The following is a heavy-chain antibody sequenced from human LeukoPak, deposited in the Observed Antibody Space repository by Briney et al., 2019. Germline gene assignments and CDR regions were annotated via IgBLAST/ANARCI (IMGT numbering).Heavy chain of an antibody. D-gene: IGHD5-12*01. Sequence: SETLSLTCTVSDDSISSYYWSWIRQPPGKGLEWIGSIYYSGSTYYNPSLKSRVTISVDTSKNQFSLKLSSVTAADTAVYYCARHAVTWLGSVSWFDPWGQGTLVTVSS. CDR2: IYYSGST. CDR3: ARHAVTWLGSVSWFDP. V-gene: IGHV4-39*01. CDR1: DDSISSYY. J-gene: IGHJ5*02.